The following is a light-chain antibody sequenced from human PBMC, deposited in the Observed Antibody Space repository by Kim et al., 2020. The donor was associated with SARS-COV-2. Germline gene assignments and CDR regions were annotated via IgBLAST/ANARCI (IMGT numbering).Light chain of an antibody. J-gene: IGLJ3*02. Sequence: QTVVTQEPSFSVSPGGTVTLTCGLSSGSVSTSNYPSWYQQTPGQAPRTLIYHTKSRSSGVSDRFSGSIVGNKAVLTITGAQADDESDYYCVLYMDGGMLRFGGGTQLSVL. V-gene: IGLV8-61*01. CDR1: SGSVSTSNY. CDR2: HTK. CDR3: VLYMDGGMLR.